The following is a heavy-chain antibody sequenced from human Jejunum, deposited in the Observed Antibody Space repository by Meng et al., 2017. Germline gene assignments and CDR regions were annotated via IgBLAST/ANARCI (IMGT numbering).Heavy chain of an antibody. D-gene: IGHD7-27*01. J-gene: IGHJ4*02. CDR1: GDSVSSSGYQ. Sequence: QVQLQESGPGLVRPSETLSLICAVSGDSVSSSGYQWGWIRQPPGKGLEWIGYASTNYNPSLKSRVTISVDTSKNQFSLKLTSVTAADTAVHYCARDHWGSLEYWGQGTLVTVSS. CDR3: ARDHWGSLEY. CDR2: AST. V-gene: IGHV4-61*08.